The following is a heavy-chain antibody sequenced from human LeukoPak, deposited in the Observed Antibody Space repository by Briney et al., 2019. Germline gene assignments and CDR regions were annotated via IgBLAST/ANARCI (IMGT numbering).Heavy chain of an antibody. CDR2: ISSGGRIK. V-gene: IGHV3-48*03. D-gene: IGHD3-10*01. J-gene: IGHJ4*02. CDR1: GFTFSSYE. Sequence: PGGSLRLSCAASGFTFSSYEMNWVRQAPGKGLEWVSYISSGGRIKYYADSVKGRFTISRDNAKNSLYLQMNNLRDEDTAVYYCARGSGNSFDYWGQGALVTVSS. CDR3: ARGSGNSFDY.